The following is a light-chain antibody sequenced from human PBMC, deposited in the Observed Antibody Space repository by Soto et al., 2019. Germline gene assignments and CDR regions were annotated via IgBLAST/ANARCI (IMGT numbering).Light chain of an antibody. CDR1: SSSIGSNS. CDR3: AAWDGSLNVYV. V-gene: IGLV1-44*01. J-gene: IGLJ1*01. Sequence: QSVLTQPPSASGTPGQRVTISCSGSSSSIGSNSVNWYQQLPRTAPQVLIYTNNHRPSGVPDRFSGSKSGTSASLAISGLQSDDEADYYCAAWDGSLNVYVFGTGTKLTVL. CDR2: TNN.